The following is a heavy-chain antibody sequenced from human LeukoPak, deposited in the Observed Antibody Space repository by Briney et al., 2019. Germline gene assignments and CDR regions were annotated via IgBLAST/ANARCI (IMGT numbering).Heavy chain of an antibody. CDR3: ARDRGHYEISTGYYPNNWFDP. CDR1: GFTFSSYS. J-gene: IGHJ5*02. D-gene: IGHD3-9*01. CDR2: ISSSSSTI. V-gene: IGHV3-48*01. Sequence: GGSLRLSCAASGFTFSSYSMNWVRQAPGKGLEWVSYISSSSSTIYYADSVKGRFTISRDNAKNTLYLQMNSLRAEDTAVYYCARDRGHYEISTGYYPNNWFDPWGQGTLVTVSS.